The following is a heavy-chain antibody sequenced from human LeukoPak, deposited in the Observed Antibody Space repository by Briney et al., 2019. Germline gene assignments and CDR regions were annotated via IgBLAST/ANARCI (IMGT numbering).Heavy chain of an antibody. CDR1: GGSISSSSYY. Sequence: SETLSLTCTVSGGSISSSSYYWGWIRQPPGKGLEWIGSIYYSGSTYYNPSLKSRVTISVDTSKNQFSLKLSSVTAADTAVYYCARQGMGDPGYSYYYDSSGYAASYFDLWGRGTLVTVSS. CDR3: ARQGMGDPGYSYYYDSSGYAASYFDL. V-gene: IGHV4-39*01. D-gene: IGHD3-22*01. CDR2: IYYSGST. J-gene: IGHJ2*01.